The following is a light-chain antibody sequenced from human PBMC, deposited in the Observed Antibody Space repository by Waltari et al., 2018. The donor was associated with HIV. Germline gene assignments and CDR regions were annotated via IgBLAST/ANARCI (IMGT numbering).Light chain of an antibody. CDR3: TGWDASLSEYV. J-gene: IGLJ1*01. V-gene: IGLV1-47*01. CDR2: KNI. Sequence: QSVLTQPPSASGTPGQRVTISCSGSYSNIGSDNVYWYQHLPGTAPKLLIYKNIQRPSGVPVRCSGSKSGASAYLAISGLRSEDEADYYCTGWDASLSEYVFGPGTRVTV. CDR1: YSNIGSDN.